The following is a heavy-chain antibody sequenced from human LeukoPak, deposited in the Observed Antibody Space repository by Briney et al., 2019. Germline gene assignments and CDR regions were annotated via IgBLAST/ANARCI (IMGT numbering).Heavy chain of an antibody. J-gene: IGHJ4*02. D-gene: IGHD3-3*01. CDR2: IWYDGSNK. Sequence: PGGSLRLSCAASGFTFSSYGMHRVRQAPGKGLEWVAVIWYDGSNKHYADSVKGRFTISRDNSKNTLYLQMNSLRAEDTAVYYCARDQAEEITIFGVVINWGQGTLVTVSS. CDR3: ARDQAEEITIFGVVIN. V-gene: IGHV3-33*01. CDR1: GFTFSSYG.